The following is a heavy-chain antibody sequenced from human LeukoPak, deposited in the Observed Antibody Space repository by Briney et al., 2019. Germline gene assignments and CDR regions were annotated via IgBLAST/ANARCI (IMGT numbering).Heavy chain of an antibody. CDR1: GGSISSSSYY. D-gene: IGHD6-13*01. CDR2: IYYSGTT. Sequence: KPSETLSLTCTVSGGSISSSSYYWGWIRQPPGKGLEWIGSIYYSGTTYYNPSLKSRVTISVDASKNQFSLKLSSVTAADTAGYYCARWTDLAAAGSFFDYWGQGTLVTVSS. J-gene: IGHJ4*02. CDR3: ARWTDLAAAGSFFDY. V-gene: IGHV4-39*07.